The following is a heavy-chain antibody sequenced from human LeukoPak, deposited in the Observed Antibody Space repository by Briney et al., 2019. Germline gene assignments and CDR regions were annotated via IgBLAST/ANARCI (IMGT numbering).Heavy chain of an antibody. D-gene: IGHD3-22*01. CDR2: IIPILGIA. CDR3: AVVVISPRNYYFDY. V-gene: IGHV1-69*04. J-gene: IGHJ4*02. Sequence: SVKVSCKASGGTFSSYAISWVRQAPGQGLEWMGRIIPILGIANYAQKFQGRVTITADKSTSTAYMELSSPRSEDTAVYYCAVVVISPRNYYFDYWGQGTLVTVSS. CDR1: GGTFSSYA.